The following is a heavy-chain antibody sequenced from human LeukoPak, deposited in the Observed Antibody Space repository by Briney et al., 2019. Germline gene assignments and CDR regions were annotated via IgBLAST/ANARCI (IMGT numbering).Heavy chain of an antibody. Sequence: GGSLRLSCAASGFTFSDYTMHWVRQAPGKGLEWVAVISYDGSQKYYAYSVTGRFTISRDNSKNTVLLQMNSLRGEDTAVFFCARANSSSWHYFDDWGQGTLVTVSS. CDR2: ISYDGSQK. J-gene: IGHJ4*02. D-gene: IGHD6-13*01. CDR3: ARANSSSWHYFDD. V-gene: IGHV3-30*04. CDR1: GFTFSDYT.